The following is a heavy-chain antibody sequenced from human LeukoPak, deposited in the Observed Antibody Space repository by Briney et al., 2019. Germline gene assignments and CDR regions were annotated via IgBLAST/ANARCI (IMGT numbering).Heavy chain of an antibody. J-gene: IGHJ4*02. CDR3: ARGTTAAAGIFDC. D-gene: IGHD6-13*01. CDR1: GGSISSYY. CDR2: IYSSGST. V-gene: IGHV4-4*07. Sequence: SETLSLTCSVSGGSISSYYWSWVRQPAGKGLEWIGRIYSSGSTNYNPSLNSRVTMSVDTSNNQFSLRLTSVTAANTAVYYCARGTTAAAGIFDCWGQGTLVTVSS.